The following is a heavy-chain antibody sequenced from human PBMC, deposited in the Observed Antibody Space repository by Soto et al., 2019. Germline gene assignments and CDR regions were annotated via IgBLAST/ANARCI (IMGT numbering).Heavy chain of an antibody. J-gene: IGHJ4*02. CDR3: ARGLVRCSDY. Sequence: QITLKESGPTLVKPTQTLTLTCTFSGFSLSTSGVGVGWIRQPPGKALEWLALIYWDDDKRYSPSLKSRLTITNDTSTNQVSLTITHTDLVDTALHYCARGLVRCSDYWGQGTLVTVSP. CDR2: IYWDDDK. V-gene: IGHV2-5*02. D-gene: IGHD2-2*01. CDR1: GFSLSTSGVG.